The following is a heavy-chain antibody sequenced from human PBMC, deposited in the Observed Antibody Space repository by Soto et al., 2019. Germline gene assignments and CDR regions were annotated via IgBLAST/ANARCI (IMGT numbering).Heavy chain of an antibody. J-gene: IGHJ4*02. V-gene: IGHV1-3*01. CDR1: GYNFTTYV. D-gene: IGHD5-18*01. Sequence: QVQLVQSGAEVKQPGASASVSCKASGYNFTTYVVHWLRQPPRQGPEWKGWINCGSGNTVYSQKFQGRVTFTSETSARTAYMALNSLTSGDTAVYYCARGYTSVCTFDCLGRGTLVTVSA. CDR3: ARGYTSVCTFDC. CDR2: INCGSGNT.